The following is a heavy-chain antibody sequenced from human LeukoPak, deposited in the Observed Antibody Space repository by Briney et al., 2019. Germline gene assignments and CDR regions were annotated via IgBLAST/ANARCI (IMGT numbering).Heavy chain of an antibody. D-gene: IGHD5-12*01. CDR3: ARRGPNSGYARGWNFDL. CDR1: GGSIRSSY. V-gene: IGHV4-59*08. J-gene: IGHJ2*01. CDR2: IHYSGEG. Sequence: PSETLSLTCIVSGGSIRSSYWSWIRQTPGKRLQWIGYIHYSGEGNNNPSLKSRVAISVDTSKNQFSLKLTSVTAADTAMYYCARRGPNSGYARGWNFDLWGRGTLVTVSS.